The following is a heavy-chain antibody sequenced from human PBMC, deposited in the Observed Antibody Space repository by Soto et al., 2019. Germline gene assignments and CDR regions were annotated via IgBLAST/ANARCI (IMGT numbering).Heavy chain of an antibody. CDR2: INAGNGNT. J-gene: IGHJ4*02. Sequence: ASVKVSCKASGYTFSNYAMHWVRQAPGQRLEWMGWINAGNGNTKYSQKFQGRVTITRDTSATTAYMELSSLRSEDTALYYCARAEELYSSCWYRLDYWGQGTLVTVSS. CDR3: ARAEELYSSCWYRLDY. V-gene: IGHV1-3*01. D-gene: IGHD6-19*01. CDR1: GYTFSNYA.